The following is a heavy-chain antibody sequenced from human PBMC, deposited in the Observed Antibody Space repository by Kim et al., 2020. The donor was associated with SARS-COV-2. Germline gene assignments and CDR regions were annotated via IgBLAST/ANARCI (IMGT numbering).Heavy chain of an antibody. CDR3: ARQGAGGDLGY. J-gene: IGHJ4*02. Sequence: SETLSLTCTVSGGSISSSSYYWGWIRQPPGKGLEWIGSIYYSGSTYYNPSLKSRVTISVDTSKNQFSLKLSSVTAADTAVYYCARQGAGGDLGYWGQGTLVTVSS. CDR2: IYYSGST. V-gene: IGHV4-39*01. CDR1: GGSISSSSYY. D-gene: IGHD3-16*01.